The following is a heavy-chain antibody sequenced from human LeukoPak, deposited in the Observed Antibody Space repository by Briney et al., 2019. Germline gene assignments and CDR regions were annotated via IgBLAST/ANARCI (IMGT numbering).Heavy chain of an antibody. D-gene: IGHD6-13*01. J-gene: IGHJ4*02. CDR2: ISSSGSII. Sequence: GGSLRLSCAASGFTFSSYEMNWVRQAPGKGLEWVSYISSSGSIIYYADSVKGRFTISRDNSKNTLYLQMNSLRAEDTAVYYCARDSSSWYDYFDYWGQGTLVTVSS. CDR3: ARDSSSWYDYFDY. CDR1: GFTFSSYE. V-gene: IGHV3-48*03.